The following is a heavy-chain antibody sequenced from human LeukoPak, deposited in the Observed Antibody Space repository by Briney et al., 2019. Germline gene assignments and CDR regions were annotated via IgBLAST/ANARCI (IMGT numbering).Heavy chain of an antibody. CDR3: TRELVGATRLNWFDP. Sequence: GASVKVSCKASGGTFSSYAISWVRQAPGQGLEWMGGIIPIFGTANYAQKFQGRVTITADESTSTAYMELSSLRSEDTAVYYCTRELVGATRLNWFDPRGQGTLVTVSS. J-gene: IGHJ5*02. CDR2: IIPIFGTA. V-gene: IGHV1-69*13. CDR1: GGTFSSYA. D-gene: IGHD1-26*01.